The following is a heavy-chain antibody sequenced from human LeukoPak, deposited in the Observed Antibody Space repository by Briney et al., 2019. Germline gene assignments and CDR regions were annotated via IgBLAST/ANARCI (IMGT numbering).Heavy chain of an antibody. CDR1: GGTFSSYA. CDR2: INPSGGST. V-gene: IGHV1-46*01. CDR3: AREQGSSFDY. J-gene: IGHJ4*02. Sequence: GASVKVSCKASGGTFSSYAISWVRQAPGQGLEWMGIINPSGGSTSYAQKFQGRVTMIRDMSTSTVYMELSSLRSEDTAVYYCAREQGSSFDYWGQGTLVTVSS. D-gene: IGHD6-6*01.